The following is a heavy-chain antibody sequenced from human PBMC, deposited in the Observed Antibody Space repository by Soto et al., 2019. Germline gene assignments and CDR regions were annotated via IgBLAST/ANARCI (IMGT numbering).Heavy chain of an antibody. V-gene: IGHV3-72*01. CDR1: GFTFSDHY. Sequence: EVQLVESGGGLVQPGGSLRLSCAASGFTFSDHYMDWVRQAPGKGLEWVGRTRNKANSYTTEYAASVKGRFTVSRDDSKNSLFLLMNSLKTEDTALYYCTRVSGGGSYYFDYWGQGTLVTVSS. CDR3: TRVSGGGSYYFDY. J-gene: IGHJ4*02. CDR2: TRNKANSYTT. D-gene: IGHD1-26*01.